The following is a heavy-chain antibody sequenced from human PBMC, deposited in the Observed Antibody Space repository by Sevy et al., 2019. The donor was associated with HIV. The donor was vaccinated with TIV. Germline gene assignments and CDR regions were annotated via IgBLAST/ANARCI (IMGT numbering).Heavy chain of an antibody. CDR3: ARLGLVVYAIGPWFDP. CDR2: IKQDGSEK. CDR1: GFTFSSYW. Sequence: GGSLRLSCAVSGFTFSSYWMSWVRQAPGKGLEWVANIKQDGSEKYYVDSVKGRFTISRDNAKNSLYLQMNSLRAEDTAVYYCARLGLVVYAIGPWFDPWGQGTLVTVSS. D-gene: IGHD2-8*02. J-gene: IGHJ5*02. V-gene: IGHV3-7*03.